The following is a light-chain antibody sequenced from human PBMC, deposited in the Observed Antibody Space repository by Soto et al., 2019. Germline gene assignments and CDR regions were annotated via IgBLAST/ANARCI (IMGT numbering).Light chain of an antibody. CDR1: NIGSRN. CDR2: YDS. CDR3: QVSGSNSEHVI. Sequence: SYVVTQTPAVSVAPGKTATMTCGGDNIGSRNVHWYQQKPGQAPAVVIYYDSDRPSGVPERFSGSNSGNTATLPINRVEAGDEADYYCQVSGSNSEHVIFGGGTKLTVL. J-gene: IGLJ2*01. V-gene: IGLV3-21*04.